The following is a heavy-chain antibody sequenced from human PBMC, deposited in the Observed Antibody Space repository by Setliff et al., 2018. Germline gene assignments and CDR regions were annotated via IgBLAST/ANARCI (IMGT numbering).Heavy chain of an antibody. D-gene: IGHD3-9*01. CDR1: GGTFSSYA. V-gene: IGHV1-69*10. Sequence: SVKVSCKASGGTFSSYAISWVRQAPGQGLEWMGGIIPILGIANYAQKFQGRVTITADKSTSTAYMELSSLSSEDTAVYYCARAERGYFDWLSYPRNHYYYYYGMDVWGQGTTVTVSS. CDR2: IIPILGIA. CDR3: ARAERGYFDWLSYPRNHYYYYYGMDV. J-gene: IGHJ6*02.